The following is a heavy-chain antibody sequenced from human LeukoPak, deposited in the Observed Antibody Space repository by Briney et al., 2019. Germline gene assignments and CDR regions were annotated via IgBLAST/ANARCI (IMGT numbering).Heavy chain of an antibody. V-gene: IGHV4-61*02. CDR1: GGSISSGSYY. J-gene: IGHJ3*02. CDR3: ARETRWDSNAFDI. D-gene: IGHD1-26*01. Sequence: SETLSLTCTVSGGSISSGSYYWSWIRQPAGKGLEWIGRIYTSGSTSYNPSLKSRVTMSVDTSKNQFSLKLSSVTAADTAVYYCARETRWDSNAFDIWGQGTMVTVSS. CDR2: IYTSGST.